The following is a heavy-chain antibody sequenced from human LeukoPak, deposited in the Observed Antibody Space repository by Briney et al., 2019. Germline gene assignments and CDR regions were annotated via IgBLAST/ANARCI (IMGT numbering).Heavy chain of an antibody. CDR2: IKQDGSEK. D-gene: IGHD6-19*01. CDR3: ARDGSGWYYYYYYMDV. V-gene: IGHV3-7*01. J-gene: IGHJ6*03. CDR1: GFTFSSYW. Sequence: GGPLRLSCAASGFTFSSYWMSWVRQAPGKGLEWVANIKQDGSEKYYVDSVKGRFTISRDNAKNSLYLQMNSLRAEDTAVYYCARDGSGWYYYYYYMDVWGKGTTVTVSS.